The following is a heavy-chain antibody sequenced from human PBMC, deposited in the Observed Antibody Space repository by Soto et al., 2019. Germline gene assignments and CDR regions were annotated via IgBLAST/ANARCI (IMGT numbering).Heavy chain of an antibody. J-gene: IGHJ4*02. Sequence: EVQVLESGGGLVQPGGSLRLSCAAYGFRFSNYDMSWLRQAPGKGLEWVSGVSASGSITSYADSAKGRFTISRDNAKNTMFLQMNSLRAEDTAVYFCAKGDCSGGRCYRGFDYWGQGTLVTVSA. CDR1: GFRFSNYD. V-gene: IGHV3-23*01. D-gene: IGHD2-15*01. CDR2: VSASGSIT. CDR3: AKGDCSGGRCYRGFDY.